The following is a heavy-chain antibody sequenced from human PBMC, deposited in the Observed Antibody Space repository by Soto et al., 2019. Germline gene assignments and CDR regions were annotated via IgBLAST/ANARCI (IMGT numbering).Heavy chain of an antibody. CDR2: IYYTGST. V-gene: IGHV4-31*03. CDR3: ARASGCDSKYFDY. CDR1: DGSISSGGYY. D-gene: IGHD5-12*01. Sequence: QVQLQESGPGMAKPSQTMSITCTVSDGSISSGGYYWSWIRQHPGKGLEWIGYIYYTGSTYYNPSLMSRVTISVDTSKNQVSLILSSVTAAYTAVYYCARASGCDSKYFDYWGQGTLVTVSS. J-gene: IGHJ4*02.